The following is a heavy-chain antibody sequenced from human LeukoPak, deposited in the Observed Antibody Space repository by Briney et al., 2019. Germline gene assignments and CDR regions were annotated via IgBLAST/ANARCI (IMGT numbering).Heavy chain of an antibody. V-gene: IGHV3-30*02. CDR2: IRYDGSNK. D-gene: IGHD6-13*01. Sequence: GGSLRLSCAASGFTFSSYGMHWVRQAPGKGLEWVAFIRYDGSNKHYADSAKGRFTISRDNSKNTLYLQMNSLRSEDTAVYYCARDHQIAAAIYYFDYWGQGTLVTVSS. J-gene: IGHJ4*02. CDR1: GFTFSSYG. CDR3: ARDHQIAAAIYYFDY.